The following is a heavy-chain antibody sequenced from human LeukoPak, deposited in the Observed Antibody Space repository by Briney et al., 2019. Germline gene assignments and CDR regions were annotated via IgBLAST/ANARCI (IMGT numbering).Heavy chain of an antibody. CDR1: GVTFSSYG. D-gene: IGHD3-16*02. V-gene: IGHV3-30*03. Sequence: GRSLRLSCAASGVTFSSYGMHWVRQAPGKGLQRVAVISYDGSNKYYADSVKGRFTISRDNAKNSLYLQMNSLRAEDTAVYYCARNYVWGSYRLGYWGQGTLVTVSS. CDR3: ARNYVWGSYRLGY. J-gene: IGHJ4*02. CDR2: ISYDGSNK.